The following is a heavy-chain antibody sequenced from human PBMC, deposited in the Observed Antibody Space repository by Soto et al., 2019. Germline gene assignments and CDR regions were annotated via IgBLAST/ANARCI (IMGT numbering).Heavy chain of an antibody. CDR1: SGSISGYY. Sequence: SQTRSLTWTVSSGSISGYYWSWIRQPPGKGLEWIGNVYYSGGAKYNPSVKRRVSISVDTSKNQFSLNLSSVTAADTAVYYCTRDGDGRMTKNPYYYYGMDVWGPGITVTVSS. D-gene: IGHD2-21*02. CDR2: VYYSGGA. V-gene: IGHV4-59*01. CDR3: TRDGDGRMTKNPYYYYGMDV. J-gene: IGHJ6*02.